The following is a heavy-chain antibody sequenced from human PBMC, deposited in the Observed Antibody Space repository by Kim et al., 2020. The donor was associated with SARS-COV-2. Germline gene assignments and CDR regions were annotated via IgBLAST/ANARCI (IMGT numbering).Heavy chain of an antibody. J-gene: IGHJ4*02. CDR3: ARVRGAPNYSSTWYPFDY. D-gene: IGHD6-13*01. V-gene: IGHV1-69*13. Sequence: SVKVSCKASGGTFSSYAISWVRQAPGQGLEWMGGIIPIFGTANYAQKFQGRVTITADESTSTAHMELSSLRSEDTAVYYCARVRGAPNYSSTWYPFDYWGQGALVTVSS. CDR2: IIPIFGTA. CDR1: GGTFSSYA.